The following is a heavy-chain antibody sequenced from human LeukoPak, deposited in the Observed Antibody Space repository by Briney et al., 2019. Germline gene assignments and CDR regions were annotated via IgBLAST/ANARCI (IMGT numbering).Heavy chain of an antibody. V-gene: IGHV5-51*01. CDR2: IYPGDSDT. J-gene: IGHJ3*02. CDR3: ARRQEQHAFYAFDI. Sequence: GESLKISCETSGYRFTNYWIGWVRQMPGKGLEWMGVIYPGDSDTRYSPSFQGQVTISADKSISTAYLQWSSLKASDTAMYYCARRQEQHAFYAFDIWGQGTMVTVSS. CDR1: GYRFTNYW.